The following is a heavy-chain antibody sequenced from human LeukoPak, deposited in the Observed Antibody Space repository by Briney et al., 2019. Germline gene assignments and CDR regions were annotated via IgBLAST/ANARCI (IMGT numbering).Heavy chain of an antibody. D-gene: IGHD2-2*01. Sequence: SQTLSLTCTVSGGSISSGSYYWSWIRQPAGKGLEWIGRIYTSGSTNYNPSLKSRVTISVDTSKNQFSLKLSSVTAADTAVYYCARVVPAAIGGDFDYWGQGTLVTVSS. V-gene: IGHV4-61*02. CDR2: IYTSGST. CDR1: GGSISSGSYY. J-gene: IGHJ4*02. CDR3: ARVVPAAIGGDFDY.